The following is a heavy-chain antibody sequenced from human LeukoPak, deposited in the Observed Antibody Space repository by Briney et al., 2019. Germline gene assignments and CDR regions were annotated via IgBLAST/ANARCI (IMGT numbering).Heavy chain of an antibody. CDR3: ARSPYYDSSGCDY. CDR1: GGSISSSSYY. CDR2: IYYSGST. V-gene: IGHV4-31*03. J-gene: IGHJ4*02. D-gene: IGHD3-22*01. Sequence: PSETLSLTCTVSGGSISSSSYYWGWIRQHPGKGLEWIGYIYYSGSTYYNPSLKSRVTISVDTSKNQFSLKLSSVTAADTAVYYCARSPYYDSSGCDYWGQGTLVTVSS.